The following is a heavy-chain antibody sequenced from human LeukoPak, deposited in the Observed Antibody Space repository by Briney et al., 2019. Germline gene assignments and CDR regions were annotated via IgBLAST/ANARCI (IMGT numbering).Heavy chain of an antibody. V-gene: IGHV5-51*01. CDR2: IYPGDSDT. J-gene: IGHJ4*02. D-gene: IGHD3-3*01. CDR1: GYSFTSYW. CDR3: ATAYYDFWSGYPRRFDY. Sequence: GESLKISCKGSGYSFTSYWIGWVRQLPGKGLEWMGIIYPGDSDTRYSPSFQGQVTISADKSISTAYLQWSSLKASDTAMYYCATAYYDFWSGYPRRFDYWGQGTLVTVSS.